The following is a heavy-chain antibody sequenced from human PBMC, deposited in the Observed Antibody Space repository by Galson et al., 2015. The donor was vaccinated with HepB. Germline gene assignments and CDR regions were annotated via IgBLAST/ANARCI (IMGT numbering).Heavy chain of an antibody. CDR1: GYTFTGYY. J-gene: IGHJ6*03. D-gene: IGHD3-16*02. CDR2: INPNSGGT. CDR3: ARDRLSAGGGDYYYYMDV. V-gene: IGHV1-2*06. Sequence: SVKVSCKASGYTFTGYYMHWVRQAPGQGLEWMGRINPNSGGTNYAQKFQGRVTMTRDTSISTAYMELSRLRSDDTAVYYCARDRLSAGGGDYYYYMDVWGKGTTVTVSS.